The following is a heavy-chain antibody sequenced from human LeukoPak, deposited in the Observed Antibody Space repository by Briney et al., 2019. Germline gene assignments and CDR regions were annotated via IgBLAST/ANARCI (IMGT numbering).Heavy chain of an antibody. CDR2: ISGSGTST. CDR3: ANDPDPRRIVGVIEPGR. Sequence: GGSLRLSCAASGFTFSTYAMTWVRQAPGKGLEWVSAISGSGTSTYYADSVKGRFTISRDNSKNTLYPQMNSLRAEDTAVYYCANDPDPRRIVGVIEPGRWGQGTLVTVSS. D-gene: IGHD1-26*01. CDR1: GFTFSTYA. V-gene: IGHV3-23*01. J-gene: IGHJ4*02.